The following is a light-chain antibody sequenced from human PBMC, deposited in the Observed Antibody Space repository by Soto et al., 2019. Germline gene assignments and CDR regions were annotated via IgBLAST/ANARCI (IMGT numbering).Light chain of an antibody. J-gene: IGLJ3*02. CDR2: DVS. CDR3: SSYTSSSTV. Sequence: QSALTQPASVSGSPGQSITISCTGTSSDVGGYNYVSWYQQHPGKAPKLMIYDVSNRPSGVSNRFSGSKSGNTASLTISGLEEEDEADYYCSSYTSSSTVFGGGTKLTVL. V-gene: IGLV2-14*01. CDR1: SSDVGGYNY.